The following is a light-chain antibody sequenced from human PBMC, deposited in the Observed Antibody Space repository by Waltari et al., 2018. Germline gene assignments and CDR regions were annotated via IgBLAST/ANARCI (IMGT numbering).Light chain of an antibody. CDR2: NVS. Sequence: QSALTQPASVSGSPGQSITISCNGTSSDIGNYNYVSWYQQYPGKAPNLMIDNVSDRPSWFLNRFSVSNSVNTPSLTISCLQAEDEADYYCSSYTTSSTWVFGGGTKLTVL. CDR1: SSDIGNYNY. CDR3: SSYTTSSTWV. V-gene: IGLV2-14*03. J-gene: IGLJ3*02.